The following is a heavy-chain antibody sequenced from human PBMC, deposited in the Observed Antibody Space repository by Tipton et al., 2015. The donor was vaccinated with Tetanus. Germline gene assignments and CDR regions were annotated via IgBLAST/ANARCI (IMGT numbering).Heavy chain of an antibody. CDR2: IYYGGST. D-gene: IGHD2-21*01. V-gene: IGHV4-39*01. CDR1: GGSFSGSNDY. CDR3: ARRSHIGAPV. Sequence: TLSLTCTVSGGSFSGSNDYWAWIRQPPGKGLEWVGSIYYGGSTYFNPSLRSRGTISIDTSRNQFSLQLSSVTAADTALYFCARRSHIGAPVWGQGTLVTVAS. J-gene: IGHJ3*01.